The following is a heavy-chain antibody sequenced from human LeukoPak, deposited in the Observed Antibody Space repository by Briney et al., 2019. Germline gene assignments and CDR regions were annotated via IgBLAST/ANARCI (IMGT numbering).Heavy chain of an antibody. V-gene: IGHV4-59*11. J-gene: IGHJ4*02. CDR1: GDSFSSHY. CDR2: ISYIGTT. Sequence: SETLSLTCAVSGDSFSSHYWTWIRQPPGRGLEWIGYISYIGTTNYNPSLKSRVTISIDTSKNQFSLKLSSVTAADTAVYYCAREGIMVRGVITADYWGQGALVTVSS. CDR3: AREGIMVRGVITADY. D-gene: IGHD3-10*01.